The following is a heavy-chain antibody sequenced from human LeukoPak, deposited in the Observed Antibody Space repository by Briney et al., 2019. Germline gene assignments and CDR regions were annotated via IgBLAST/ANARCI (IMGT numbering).Heavy chain of an antibody. V-gene: IGHV4-59*01. J-gene: IGHJ4*02. CDR3: ARDLSYGSGSGGLDY. CDR2: IYYSGST. Sequence: SETLSLTCTVSGGSISSYYWSWIGQPPGKGLEWIGYIYYSGSTNYNPSLKSRVTISVDTSKNQFSLKLSSVTAADTAVYYCARDLSYGSGSGGLDYWGQGTLVTVSS. D-gene: IGHD3-10*01. CDR1: GGSISSYY.